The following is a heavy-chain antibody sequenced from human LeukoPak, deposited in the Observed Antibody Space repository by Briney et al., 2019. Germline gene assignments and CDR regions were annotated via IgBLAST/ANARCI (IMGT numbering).Heavy chain of an antibody. CDR2: FDPEDGEP. V-gene: IGHV1-24*01. CDR3: ATAPEYYYGSGSQQWLAS. D-gene: IGHD3-10*01. CDR1: GYTFTELS. Sequence: ASVKVSCKVSGYTFTELSMHWVRQAPGKGLEWMGGFDPEDGEPIYAQKFQGRVTMTEDTSTDTAYMELSSLRSEDTAVYYCATAPEYYYGSGSQQWLASWGQGTLVTVSS. J-gene: IGHJ5*02.